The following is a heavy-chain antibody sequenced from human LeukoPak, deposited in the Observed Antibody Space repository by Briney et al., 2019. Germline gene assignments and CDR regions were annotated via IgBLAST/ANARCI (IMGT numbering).Heavy chain of an antibody. D-gene: IGHD2-8*02. V-gene: IGHV7-4-1*02. J-gene: IGHJ3*02. CDR3: AGKIAWWALDI. CDR2: INTNTGNP. Sequence: ASVKVSCKASGYTFTSYAMNWVRPAPGQGLEWMGWINTNTGNPTYAQGFTGRFVFFLDTSVSTAYLQISSLKAEDTAVYYCAGKIAWWALDIWGQGTMLTVTS. CDR1: GYTFTSYA.